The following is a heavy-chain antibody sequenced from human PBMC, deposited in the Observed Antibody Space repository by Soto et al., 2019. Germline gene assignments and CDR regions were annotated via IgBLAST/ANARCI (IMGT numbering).Heavy chain of an antibody. V-gene: IGHV4-4*02. D-gene: IGHD6-25*01. J-gene: IGHJ4*02. CDR2: IFHTGGT. Sequence: QVQLQESGPGLVKPSETLSLTCTVSSDSIAGENWWSWVRQPPGMGLEWIGEIFHTGGTNYNPSLNGRGTMEVDKSKNQFSLKLISATAADTDVYYCARVFSSGSGWMYYFDFWGQGTLVSVSS. CDR3: ARVFSSGSGWMYYFDF. CDR1: SDSIAGENW.